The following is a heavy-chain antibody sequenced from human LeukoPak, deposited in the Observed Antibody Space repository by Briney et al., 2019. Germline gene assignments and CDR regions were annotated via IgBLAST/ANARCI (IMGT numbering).Heavy chain of an antibody. CDR2: TGSTI. J-gene: IGHJ4*02. D-gene: IGHD6-13*01. Sequence: PGGSLRLSCAASGFTFSVYSMTWVRQAPGKGLECVSYTGSTIHYADSVKGRFTISRDNAKNSLYLQMNSLRDEDTAVYYCARVAYRSSPDYWGQGTLVTVSS. V-gene: IGHV3-48*02. CDR1: GFTFSVYS. CDR3: ARVAYRSSPDY.